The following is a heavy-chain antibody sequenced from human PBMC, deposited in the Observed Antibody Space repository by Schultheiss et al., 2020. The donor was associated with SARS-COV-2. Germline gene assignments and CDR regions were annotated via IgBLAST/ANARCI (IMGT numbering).Heavy chain of an antibody. V-gene: IGHV5-51*01. CDR2: IYPGDSDT. Sequence: GGSLRLSCKGSGYSFTSYWISWVRQMPGKGLEWMGIIYPGDSDTRYSPSFQGQVTISADKSISTAYLQWSSLKASDTAMYYCARLVPQNGFDYWGQGTLVTVSS. D-gene: IGHD1-1*01. CDR1: GYSFTSYW. J-gene: IGHJ4*02. CDR3: ARLVPQNGFDY.